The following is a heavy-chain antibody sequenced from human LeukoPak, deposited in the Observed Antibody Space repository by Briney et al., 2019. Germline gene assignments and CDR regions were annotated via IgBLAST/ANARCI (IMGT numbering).Heavy chain of an antibody. Sequence: GGSLRLSCAASGFAFSEYWMSWVRQAPGKGLEWVANIKEDGSTEDYADSVKGRFTVSRDNAKNSLYLQMSSLRVEDTAVYYCVSQQLAPPWGQGTLVTVSS. V-gene: IGHV3-7*01. D-gene: IGHD5-24*01. J-gene: IGHJ5*02. CDR2: IKEDGSTE. CDR3: VSQQLAPP. CDR1: GFAFSEYW.